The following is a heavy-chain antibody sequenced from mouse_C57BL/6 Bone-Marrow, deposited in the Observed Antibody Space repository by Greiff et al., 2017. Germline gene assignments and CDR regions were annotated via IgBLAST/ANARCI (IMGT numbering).Heavy chain of an antibody. Sequence: QVQLQQPGAELVKPGASVKLSCKASGYTFTSYWMQWVKQRPGQGLEWIGEIDPSDSYTNYNQKFKGKATLTVDTSSSTAYMQLSSLTSEDSAVYYLAREAYYGSSYPFPYWGQGTLVTVSA. V-gene: IGHV1-50*01. CDR3: AREAYYGSSYPFPY. D-gene: IGHD1-1*01. J-gene: IGHJ3*01. CDR2: IDPSDSYT. CDR1: GYTFTSYW.